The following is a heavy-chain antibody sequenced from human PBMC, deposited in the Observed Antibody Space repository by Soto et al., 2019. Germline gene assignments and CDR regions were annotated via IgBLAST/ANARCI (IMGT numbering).Heavy chain of an antibody. Sequence: RASVKVSFKASGYTFTGYYMHWVRQAPGQGLEWMGWINPNSGGTNYAQKFQGRVTMTRDTSISTAYMELSRLRSDDTAVYYCAREVVVVPAASPYYYYGMDVWGQGTTVTVSS. CDR2: INPNSGGT. CDR1: GYTFTGYY. CDR3: AREVVVVPAASPYYYYGMDV. J-gene: IGHJ6*02. V-gene: IGHV1-2*02. D-gene: IGHD2-2*01.